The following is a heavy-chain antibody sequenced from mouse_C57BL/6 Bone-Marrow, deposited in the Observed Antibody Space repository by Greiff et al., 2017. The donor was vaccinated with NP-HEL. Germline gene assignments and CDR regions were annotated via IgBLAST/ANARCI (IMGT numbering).Heavy chain of an antibody. CDR3: ARRQLRSAWFAY. Sequence: QVQLQQSGAELVRPGASVTLSCKASGYTFTDYEMHWVKQTPVHGLEWIGAIDPETGGTAYNQKFKGKAILTADKSSSTAYMQLSSLTSEDSAVYYCARRQLRSAWFAYWGQGTLVTVSA. J-gene: IGHJ3*01. CDR1: GYTFTDYE. V-gene: IGHV1-15*01. CDR2: IDPETGGT. D-gene: IGHD3-2*02.